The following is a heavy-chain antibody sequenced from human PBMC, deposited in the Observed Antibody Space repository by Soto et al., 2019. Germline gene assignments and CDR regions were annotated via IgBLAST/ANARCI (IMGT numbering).Heavy chain of an antibody. Sequence: SETLSLTCTVSGGSISSGGYYWSWIRQHPGKGLEWIGYIYYSGSTYYNPSLKSRVTISVDTSKNQFSLKLSSVTAADTAVYYCARDLEGPYYYYGMDVWGQGTTVTVSS. CDR2: IYYSGST. V-gene: IGHV4-31*03. D-gene: IGHD1-1*01. CDR3: ARDLEGPYYYYGMDV. J-gene: IGHJ6*02. CDR1: GGSISSGGYY.